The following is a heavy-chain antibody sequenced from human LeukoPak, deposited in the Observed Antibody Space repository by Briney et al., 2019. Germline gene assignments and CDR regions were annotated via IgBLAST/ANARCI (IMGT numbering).Heavy chain of an antibody. J-gene: IGHJ4*02. V-gene: IGHV1-24*01. D-gene: IGHD3-16*01. CDR1: GYTLTELS. CDR2: FDPEDGET. CDR3: ATAYAVSAPGDY. Sequence: ASVKVSCKVSGYTLTELSMHWVRQAPGKGLEWMGGFDPEDGETIYAQKFQGRVTMTEDTSTDTAYMELSSLRSEDTAVYYCATAYAVSAPGDYWGQGTLVTVSS.